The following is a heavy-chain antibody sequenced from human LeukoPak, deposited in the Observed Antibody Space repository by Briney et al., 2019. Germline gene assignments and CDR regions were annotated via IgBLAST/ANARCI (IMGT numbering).Heavy chain of an antibody. D-gene: IGHD6-13*01. V-gene: IGHV4-61*08. CDR1: GASVSSSGYY. CDR3: GRETIAATGTSVFFDY. Sequence: TAPETLSLTCTVSGASVSSSGYYWTWFRRPPGKGLEWIGYIYHSGSTNYNPSLKSRVTISVDTSKNQFSLKLTSMTAADTAVYYCGRETIAATGTSVFFDYWGQGTLVTVSS. CDR2: IYHSGST. J-gene: IGHJ4*02.